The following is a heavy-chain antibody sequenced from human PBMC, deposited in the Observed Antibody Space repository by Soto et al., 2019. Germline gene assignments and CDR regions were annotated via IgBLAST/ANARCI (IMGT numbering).Heavy chain of an antibody. V-gene: IGHV3-21*01. J-gene: IGHJ4*02. Sequence: VQLVESGGGLVKPGGSLRLSCAASGFTFRSYNMNWVRQAPGKGLEWVASISSGSSNIYYADSVKGRFTISRDNAKNSLFLQMDSLRAEDSAVYYCASATVVAATFDFWGQGTLVTVSS. CDR3: ASATVVAATFDF. CDR2: ISSGSSNI. CDR1: GFTFRSYN. D-gene: IGHD2-15*01.